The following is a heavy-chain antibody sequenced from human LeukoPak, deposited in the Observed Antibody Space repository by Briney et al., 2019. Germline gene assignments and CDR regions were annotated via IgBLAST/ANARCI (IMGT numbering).Heavy chain of an antibody. CDR3: ARVKTGYDFWSGHPFDY. CDR2: ISSSSVYI. Sequence: NPGGSLRLSCAASGFTFSNYNMNWVRQAPGKGLEWVSSISSSSVYIYYADSVKGRFTISRDNAKNSLYLQMNSLRAEDTAVYYYARVKTGYDFWSGHPFDYWGQGALVTVSS. D-gene: IGHD3-3*01. J-gene: IGHJ4*02. CDR1: GFTFSNYN. V-gene: IGHV3-21*01.